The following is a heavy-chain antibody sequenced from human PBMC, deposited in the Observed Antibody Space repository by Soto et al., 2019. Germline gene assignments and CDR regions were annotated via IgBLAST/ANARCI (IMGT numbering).Heavy chain of an antibody. CDR2: IDLDSSHT. Sequence: QVQLVQSGPEVKRPGASVKVSCKASGHTFTGHHMHWVRQAPGQGLEWMAYIDLDSSHTKYAQRFQGRVTTTRDTSITTAYMELSGLRSADTALYYCGLEPTGTGGFDYWGQGTVLTVSS. CDR1: GHTFTGHH. CDR3: GLEPTGTGGFDY. V-gene: IGHV1-2*02. D-gene: IGHD7-27*01. J-gene: IGHJ4*02.